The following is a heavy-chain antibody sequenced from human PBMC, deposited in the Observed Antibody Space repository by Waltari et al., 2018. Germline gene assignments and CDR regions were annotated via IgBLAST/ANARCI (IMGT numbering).Heavy chain of an antibody. D-gene: IGHD3-10*01. J-gene: IGHJ4*02. Sequence: QLQLQESGPGLVKPSETLSLPCTVSDCSISSISSSSASLRQTPGKGREWIGSIYYSGSTYYNLSLKSRVTRSVDTSKNQCSRKLSAVTAADTAVYYCARVGVVQGVILFFDYWGQGTLVTVSS. CDR3: ARVGVVQGVILFFDY. V-gene: IGHV4-39*07. CDR1: DCSISSISSS. CDR2: IYYSGST.